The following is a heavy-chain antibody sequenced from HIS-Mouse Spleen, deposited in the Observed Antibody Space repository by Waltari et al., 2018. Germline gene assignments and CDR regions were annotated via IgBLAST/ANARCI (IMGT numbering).Heavy chain of an antibody. CDR3: AKLRNSGSYYSEAFDI. CDR1: GFTFSSYA. D-gene: IGHD1-26*01. J-gene: IGHJ3*02. V-gene: IGHV3-23*01. CDR2: ISGSGGST. Sequence: EVQLLESGGGLVQPGGSLRLSCAAAGFTFSSYAMIWVRQAPGKGLAWVSAISGSGGSTYYADSVKGRFTISRDNSKNTLYLQMNSLRAEDTAVYYCAKLRNSGSYYSEAFDIWGQGTMVTVSS.